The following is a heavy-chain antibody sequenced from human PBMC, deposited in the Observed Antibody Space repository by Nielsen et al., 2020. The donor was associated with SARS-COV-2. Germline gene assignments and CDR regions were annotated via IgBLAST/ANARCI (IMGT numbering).Heavy chain of an antibody. J-gene: IGHJ6*02. D-gene: IGHD6-6*01. V-gene: IGHV3-21*01. Sequence: WIRQPPGKGLEWVSSISSSSSYIYYADSVKGRFTISRDNAKNSLYLQMNSLRAEDTAVYYCAKAEEQLVLSRRGIYYYGMDVWGQGTTVTVSS. CDR3: AKAEEQLVLSRRGIYYYGMDV. CDR2: ISSSSSYI.